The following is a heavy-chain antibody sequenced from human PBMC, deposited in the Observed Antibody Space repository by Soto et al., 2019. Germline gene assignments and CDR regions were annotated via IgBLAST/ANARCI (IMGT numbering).Heavy chain of an antibody. CDR1: GYTFTSYG. V-gene: IGHV1-18*01. CDR3: ARDNVGYCSGGSCYSNNWFDP. J-gene: IGHJ5*02. Sequence: ASVKVSCKASGYTFTSYGISWVRQAPGQGLEWMGWISAYNGNTNYAQKLQGRVTMTTDTSTSTAYMELRSLRSDDTAVYYCARDNVGYCSGGSCYSNNWFDPWGQGTLVTVSS. D-gene: IGHD2-15*01. CDR2: ISAYNGNT.